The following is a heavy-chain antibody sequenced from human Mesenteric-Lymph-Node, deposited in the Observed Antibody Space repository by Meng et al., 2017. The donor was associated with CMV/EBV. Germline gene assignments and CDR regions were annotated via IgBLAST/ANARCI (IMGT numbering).Heavy chain of an antibody. CDR2: IYYSGST. CDR1: GGSISSSSYY. CDR3: ARLPRTAMVFDY. J-gene: IGHJ4*02. V-gene: IGHV4-39*01. D-gene: IGHD5-18*01. Sequence: ESLKISCTVSGGSISSSSYYWGWSRQPPGKGLEWIGSIYYSGSTYYNPSLKSRVTISVDTSKNQFSLKLSSVTAADTAVYYCARLPRTAMVFDYWGQGTLVTVSS.